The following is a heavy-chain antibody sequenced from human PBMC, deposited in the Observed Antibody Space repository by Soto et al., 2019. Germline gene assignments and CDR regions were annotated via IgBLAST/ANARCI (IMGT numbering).Heavy chain of an antibody. CDR3: ARHGGRGYSSGEYYFDY. CDR1: GGYISSYY. Sequence: SETLSLTCTVSGGYISSYYCSWIRQPPGKGLEWIGYIYYSGSTNYNPSLKSRVTISVDTSKNQFSLKLSSVTAADTAVYYCARHGGRGYSSGEYYFDYWGQGTLVTVSS. CDR2: IYYSGST. J-gene: IGHJ4*02. D-gene: IGHD6-19*01. V-gene: IGHV4-59*08.